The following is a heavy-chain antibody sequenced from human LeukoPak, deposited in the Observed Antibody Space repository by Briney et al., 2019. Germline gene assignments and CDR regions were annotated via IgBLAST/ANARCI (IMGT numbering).Heavy chain of an antibody. CDR3: ARDNYGSGSYYKY. D-gene: IGHD3-10*01. CDR1: GYRITDYY. J-gene: IGHJ4*02. V-gene: IGHV1-2*02. CDR2: INPNNGGT. Sequence: ASVKVSCKASGYRITDYYMHWVRQAPGQGLEWVGWINPNNGGTNYAQKFQGRVTMTRDTSISTAYMELRRLISDDTAVYYCARDNYGSGSYYKYWGQGTLVTVSS.